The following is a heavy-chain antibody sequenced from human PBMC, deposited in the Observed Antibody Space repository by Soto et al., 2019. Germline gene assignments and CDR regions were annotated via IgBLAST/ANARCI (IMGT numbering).Heavy chain of an antibody. V-gene: IGHV3-23*01. CDR3: AKARAAGTWSYYGMDV. Sequence: EVQLLESGGGLVQPGGSLRLSCAASGFTFSSYAMSWVRQGTGKGREWVSAISGSGGSTYYADSVKGRFTISRDDSNNALYLQMNSLRCEVTALYYCAKARAAGTWSYYGMDVWGQGTTVTVSS. J-gene: IGHJ6*02. CDR1: GFTFSSYA. D-gene: IGHD6-13*01. CDR2: ISGSGGST.